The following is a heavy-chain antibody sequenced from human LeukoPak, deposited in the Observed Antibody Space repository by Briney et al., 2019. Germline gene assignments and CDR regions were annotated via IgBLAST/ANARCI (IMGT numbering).Heavy chain of an antibody. CDR1: GGSISSYY. Sequence: LSLTCTVSGGSISSYYWSWIRQPPGKGLEWVSYISSSSSYTNYADSVKGRFTISRDNAKNSLYLQMNSLRAEDTAVYYCARAWRRAFDIWGQGTMVTVSS. CDR2: ISSSSSYT. CDR3: ARAWRRAFDI. J-gene: IGHJ3*02. V-gene: IGHV3-11*06.